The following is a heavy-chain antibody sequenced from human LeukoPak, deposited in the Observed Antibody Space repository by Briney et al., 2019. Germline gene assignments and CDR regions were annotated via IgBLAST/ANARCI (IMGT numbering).Heavy chain of an antibody. CDR1: GCTVSSNY. Sequence: GGSLRLSCAASGCTVSSNYMSWVRQAPGKGLEWVSFIYSGGSTYYADSVKGRFTISRDNSKNTLYLQMNSLRAEDTAVYYCARATLGSDAFDIWGQGTMVTVSS. CDR2: IYSGGST. D-gene: IGHD3-3*02. CDR3: ARATLGSDAFDI. V-gene: IGHV3-66*01. J-gene: IGHJ3*02.